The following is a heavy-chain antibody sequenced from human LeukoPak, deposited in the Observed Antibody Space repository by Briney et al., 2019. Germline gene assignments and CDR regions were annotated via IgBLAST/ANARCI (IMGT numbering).Heavy chain of an antibody. J-gene: IGHJ4*02. CDR2: ISPDGSYT. V-gene: IGHV3-74*01. CDR1: GFTFSDFW. Sequence: GGSLRLSCAASGFTFSDFWMHWVRQAPGKGPVWVSRISPDGSYTTYADSVKGRCTISRDNAKNTLYLQIRSLRAEDMAVYYCVRDMWGTFEYWDQGALVTVSS. CDR3: VRDMWGTFEY. D-gene: IGHD7-27*01.